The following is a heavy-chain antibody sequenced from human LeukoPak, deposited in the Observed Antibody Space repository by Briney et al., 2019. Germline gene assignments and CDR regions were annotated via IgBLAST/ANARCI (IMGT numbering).Heavy chain of an antibody. CDR1: GFTFSSYG. CDR3: AKDRGYYGSGGDY. Sequence: GRSLRLSCAASGFTFSSYGMHWVRQAPGKGLEWVAVIWYDGSYKYYADSVKGRFTIYRDNSKNTLYLQMNSLRAEDTAVYYCAKDRGYYGSGGDYWGQGTLVTVSS. CDR2: IWYDGSYK. D-gene: IGHD3-10*01. J-gene: IGHJ4*02. V-gene: IGHV3-33*06.